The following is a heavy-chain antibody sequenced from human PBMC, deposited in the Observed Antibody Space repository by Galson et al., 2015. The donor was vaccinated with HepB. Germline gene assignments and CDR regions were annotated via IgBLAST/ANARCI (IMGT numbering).Heavy chain of an antibody. CDR2: ISSSSSTI. D-gene: IGHD3-22*01. V-gene: IGHV3-48*04. Sequence: SLRLSCAASGFTFSSYSMNWVRQAPGKGLEWVSYISSSSSTIYYADSVKGRFTISRDNAKNSLYLQMNSLRAEDTAVYYCARTYYYDSSGYLNYFDYWGQGTLVTVSS. CDR1: GFTFSSYS. CDR3: ARTYYYDSSGYLNYFDY. J-gene: IGHJ4*02.